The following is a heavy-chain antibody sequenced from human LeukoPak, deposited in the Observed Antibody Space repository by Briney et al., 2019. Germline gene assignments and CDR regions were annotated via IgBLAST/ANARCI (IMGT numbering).Heavy chain of an antibody. V-gene: IGHV3-21*01. CDR1: GFTFSSYS. J-gene: IGHJ4*02. CDR2: ISSSSSYI. CDR3: ARDHRLAELEATTDRY. D-gene: IGHD1-1*01. Sequence: PGGSLRLSCAAPGFTFSSYSMNWVRQAPGKGLEWVSSISSSSSYIYYADSVKGRFTISRDNAKNSLYLQMNSLRAEDTAVYYCARDHRLAELEATTDRYWGQGTLVTVSS.